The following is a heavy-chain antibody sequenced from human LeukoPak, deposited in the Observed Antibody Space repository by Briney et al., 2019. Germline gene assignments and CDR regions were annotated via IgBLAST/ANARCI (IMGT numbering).Heavy chain of an antibody. Sequence: GGSLRLSCAASGFTFSSYSMNWVRQAPGKGLEWVSYISSSSSTIYYADSVKGRFTISRDNAKNSLYLQMNSLRAEDTAVYYCARESSGWSPNWFDPWGQGTLVTVSS. CDR2: ISSSSSTI. CDR3: ARESSGWSPNWFDP. J-gene: IGHJ5*02. D-gene: IGHD6-19*01. V-gene: IGHV3-48*01. CDR1: GFTFSSYS.